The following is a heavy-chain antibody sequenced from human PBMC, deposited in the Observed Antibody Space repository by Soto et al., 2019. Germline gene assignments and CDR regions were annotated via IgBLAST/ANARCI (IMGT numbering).Heavy chain of an antibody. CDR1: GGSISSSSYY. Sequence: QLQLQESGPGLVKPSETLSLTCTVSGGSISSSSYYWGWIRQPPGKGLEWIGSIYYSGSTYYNPSLKSRVTISVDTSKNQFSLKLSSVTAADTAVYYCAGSSGWYVYFQHWGQGTLVTVSS. V-gene: IGHV4-39*01. CDR3: AGSSGWYVYFQH. D-gene: IGHD6-19*01. CDR2: IYYSGST. J-gene: IGHJ1*01.